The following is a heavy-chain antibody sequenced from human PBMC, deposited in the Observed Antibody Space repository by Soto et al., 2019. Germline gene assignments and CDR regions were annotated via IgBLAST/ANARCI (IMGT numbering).Heavy chain of an antibody. D-gene: IGHD5-18*01. CDR2: IIPIFGTA. V-gene: IGHV1-69*13. J-gene: IGHJ6*02. CDR3: AKSSFGRYSYGPPSDYYYGMDI. Sequence: GASVKVSCKASGGTLSIYAISWVRQSPGQGLEWMGGIIPIFGTANYAQKFQGRVTITADESTSTAYMELSSLRSEDTAVYYCAKSSFGRYSYGPPSDYYYGMDIWGQGTTVTVSS. CDR1: GGTLSIYA.